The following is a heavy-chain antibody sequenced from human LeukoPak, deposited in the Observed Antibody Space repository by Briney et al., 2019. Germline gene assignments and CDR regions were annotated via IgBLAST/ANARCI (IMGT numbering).Heavy chain of an antibody. Sequence: ASVKVSCKAPGGTFSSYAISWVRQAPGQGLEWMGGIIPIFGTANYAQKFQGRVTITADESTSTAYMELSSLRSEDTAVYYCARGGVTMVRGVIPFFDYRGQGTLVTVSS. D-gene: IGHD3-10*01. CDR1: GGTFSSYA. J-gene: IGHJ4*02. V-gene: IGHV1-69*13. CDR2: IIPIFGTA. CDR3: ARGGVTMVRGVIPFFDY.